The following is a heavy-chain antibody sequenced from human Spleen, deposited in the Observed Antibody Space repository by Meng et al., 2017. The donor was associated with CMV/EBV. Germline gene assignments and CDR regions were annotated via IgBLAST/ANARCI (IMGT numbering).Heavy chain of an antibody. CDR1: GGSVSSGRYY. Sequence: CTGSGGSVSSGRYYWSWIRQPPGKGLEWIGYIYYSGSTYYNPSLKSRVTISVDTSKNQFSLKLSSVTAADTAVYYCEGFYYDSSGADWGQGTLVTVSS. J-gene: IGHJ4*02. CDR2: IYYSGST. CDR3: EGFYYDSSGAD. V-gene: IGHV4-61*01. D-gene: IGHD3-22*01.